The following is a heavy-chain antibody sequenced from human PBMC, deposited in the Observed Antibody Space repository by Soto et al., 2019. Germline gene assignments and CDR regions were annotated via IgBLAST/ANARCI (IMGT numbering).Heavy chain of an antibody. CDR3: AGPVYYYDSSGYSTEYYFDY. V-gene: IGHV1-69*13. D-gene: IGHD3-22*01. Sequence: SVKVSCKASGGTFSSYAISWVRQAPGQGLEWMGGIIPIFGTANYAQKFQGRVTITADESTSTAYMELSSLRSEDTAVYYCAGPVYYYDSSGYSTEYYFDYWGQGTLVTVSS. J-gene: IGHJ4*02. CDR1: GGTFSSYA. CDR2: IIPIFGTA.